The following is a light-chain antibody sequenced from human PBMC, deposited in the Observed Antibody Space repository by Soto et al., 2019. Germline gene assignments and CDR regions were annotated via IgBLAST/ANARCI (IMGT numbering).Light chain of an antibody. V-gene: IGKV3-11*01. Sequence: EIVLTQSPATLSLSPGERATLSCRASQSVSTYLAWYQQRPGQAPRLLISSASDRATGIPARFSGSGSGTDFTLTISSLEPEDCAIYYCQQRASWRTFGQGTKVEIK. CDR3: QQRASWRT. J-gene: IGKJ1*01. CDR1: QSVSTY. CDR2: SAS.